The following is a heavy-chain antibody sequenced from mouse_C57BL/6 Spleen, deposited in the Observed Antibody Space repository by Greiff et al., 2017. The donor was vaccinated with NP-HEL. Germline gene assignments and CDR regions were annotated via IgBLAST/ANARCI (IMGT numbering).Heavy chain of an antibody. CDR3: ARSNFDY. CDR1: GYTFTSYW. V-gene: IGHV1-69*01. Sequence: VQLQQPGAELVMPGASVKLSCKASGYTFTSYWMHWVKQRPGQGLEWIGEINPSDSYTNYNQKFKGKSTLTVDKSSSTAYMQLSSLTSEDSAVYYCARSNFDYWGQGTTLTVSS. J-gene: IGHJ2*01. CDR2: INPSDSYT.